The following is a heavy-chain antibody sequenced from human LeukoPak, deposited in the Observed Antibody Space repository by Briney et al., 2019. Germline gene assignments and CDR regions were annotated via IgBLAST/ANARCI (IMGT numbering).Heavy chain of an antibody. V-gene: IGHV1-8*01. CDR3: ARAEWGSGSYYSVY. CDR1: GYTFTSYD. CDR2: MNPNSGNT. Sequence: GASAKVSCKASGYTFTSYDINWVRQATGQGLEWMGWMNPNSGNTGYAQKFQGRVTMTRNTSISTAYMELSSLRSEDTAVYYCARAEWGSGSYYSVYWGQGTLVTVSS. J-gene: IGHJ4*02. D-gene: IGHD3-10*01.